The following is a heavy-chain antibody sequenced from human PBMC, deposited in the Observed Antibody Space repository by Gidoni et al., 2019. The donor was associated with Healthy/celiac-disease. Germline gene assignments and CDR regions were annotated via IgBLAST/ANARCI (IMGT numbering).Heavy chain of an antibody. J-gene: IGHJ4*02. V-gene: IGHV3-48*01. Sequence: EVQLVESGGGLVQPGGSLRLSCAASGFTFSSYSMNWVRQAPGKGLEWVSYISSSSSTIYYADSVKGRFTISRDNAKNSLYLQMNSLRAEDTAVYYCATLDLAARAAGVDYWGQGTLVTVSS. CDR3: ATLDLAARAAGVDY. D-gene: IGHD6-6*01. CDR1: GFTFSSYS. CDR2: ISSSSSTI.